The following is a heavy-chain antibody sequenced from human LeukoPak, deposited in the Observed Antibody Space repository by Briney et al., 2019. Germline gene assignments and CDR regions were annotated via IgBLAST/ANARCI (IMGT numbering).Heavy chain of an antibody. V-gene: IGHV1-69*04. CDR1: GGTFSSYA. CDR2: IIPILGIA. Sequence: ASVEVSCKASGGTFSSYAISWVRQAPGQGLEWMGRIIPILGIANYAQKFQGRVTITADKSTSTAYMELSSLRSEDTAVYYCARELRNWFDPWGQGTLVTVSS. CDR3: ARELRNWFDP. D-gene: IGHD4-17*01. J-gene: IGHJ5*02.